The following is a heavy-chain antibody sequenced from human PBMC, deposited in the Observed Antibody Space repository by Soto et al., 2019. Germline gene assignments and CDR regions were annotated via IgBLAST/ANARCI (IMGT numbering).Heavy chain of an antibody. Sequence: PSETLSLTCTVSGGSISSYYWSWIRQPQGKGLEWIGYIYYSGSTNYNPSLKSRVTISVDTSKNQFSLKLSSVTAADTAVYSCANQAKTPGVRSYYYYYMDVWGKGTTVTVSS. CDR3: ANQAKTPGVRSYYYYYMDV. J-gene: IGHJ6*03. V-gene: IGHV4-59*08. CDR2: IYYSGST. D-gene: IGHD2-15*01. CDR1: GGSISSYY.